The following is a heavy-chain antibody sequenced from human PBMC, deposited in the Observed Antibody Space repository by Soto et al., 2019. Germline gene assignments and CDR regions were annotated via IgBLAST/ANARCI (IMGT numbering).Heavy chain of an antibody. CDR3: AKAILRYFKGNYYFDY. V-gene: IGHV3-23*01. Sequence: GGSLRLSCAASGFTFSSYAMSWVRQAPGKGLEWVSAISGSGGSTYYADSVKGRFTISRDNSKNTLYLQMNSLRAEDTAVYYCAKAILRYFKGNYYFDYWGQGTLVTVSS. CDR2: ISGSGGST. D-gene: IGHD3-9*01. CDR1: GFTFSSYA. J-gene: IGHJ4*02.